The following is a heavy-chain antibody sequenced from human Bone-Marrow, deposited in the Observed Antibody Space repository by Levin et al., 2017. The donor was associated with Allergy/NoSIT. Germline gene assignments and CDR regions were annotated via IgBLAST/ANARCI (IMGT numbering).Heavy chain of an antibody. J-gene: IGHJ4*02. D-gene: IGHD3-16*01. CDR3: AGEGAFGGKY. Sequence: ETLSLTCAASGFTFSSYWMSWVRQAPGKGLEWVANIKQDGSDKYYVDSVKGRFTISRDNAKNSLYLQMNSLRAEDTAVYYCAGEGAFGGKYWGQGTLVTVSS. V-gene: IGHV3-7*01. CDR2: IKQDGSDK. CDR1: GFTFSSYW.